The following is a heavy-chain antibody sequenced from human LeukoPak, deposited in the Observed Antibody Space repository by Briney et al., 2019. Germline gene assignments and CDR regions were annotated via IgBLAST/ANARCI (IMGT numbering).Heavy chain of an antibody. CDR3: TRDLPYSSSWESIDY. Sequence: ASVKVSCKASGYTFTSYDINWVRQATGQGLKWMGWMNPNSGNTGYAQKFQGRVTMTTDTSTSTAYMELRSLRSDDTAVYYCTRDLPYSSSWESIDYWGQGTLVTVSS. V-gene: IGHV1-8*01. CDR1: GYTFTSYD. CDR2: MNPNSGNT. D-gene: IGHD6-13*01. J-gene: IGHJ4*02.